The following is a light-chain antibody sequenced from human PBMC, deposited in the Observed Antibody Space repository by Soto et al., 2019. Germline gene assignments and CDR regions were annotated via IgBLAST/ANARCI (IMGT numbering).Light chain of an antibody. CDR3: QQYNSYPTT. CDR1: QDIRIW. Sequence: DIQMTQSPSSLSASVGGTVTITCRASQDIRIWLGWYQLKPGKAPKSLIYAASTLQSGVPSRFTGSGSGTDFTLTISDLQPEDFATYYCQQYNSYPTTFGGGTKVEI. V-gene: IGKV1D-16*01. CDR2: AAS. J-gene: IGKJ4*01.